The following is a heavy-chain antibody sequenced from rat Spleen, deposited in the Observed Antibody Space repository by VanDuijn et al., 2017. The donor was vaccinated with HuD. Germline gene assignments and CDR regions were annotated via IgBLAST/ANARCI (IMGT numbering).Heavy chain of an antibody. CDR2: ITNTGGST. J-gene: IGHJ4*01. CDR1: GFTFNNYW. V-gene: IGHV5-31*01. CDR3: TIVHRYNYPYYVMDA. D-gene: IGHD1-5*01. Sequence: EVQLVESGGGLVQPGRSLKLSCVASGFTFNNYWMTWIRQAPGKGLEWVASITNTGGSTYYPDSVKGRFTISRDNAKSTLYLQMNSLRSEDTATYYCTIVHRYNYPYYVMDAWGQGASVTVSS.